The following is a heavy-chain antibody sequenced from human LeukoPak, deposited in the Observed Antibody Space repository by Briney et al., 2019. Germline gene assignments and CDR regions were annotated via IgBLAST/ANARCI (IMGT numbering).Heavy chain of an antibody. D-gene: IGHD1-26*01. CDR2: IYYSGST. J-gene: IGHJ5*02. V-gene: IGHV4-39*01. Sequence: PSETLSLTCTVSGGPISSSSYYWGWIRQPPGKGLEWIGSIYYSGSTYYNPSLKSRVTISIGTSKNQFSLNLNSMTAADTAVYYCASPLYRSYVFDHWGRGTLVTVSS. CDR1: GGPISSSSYY. CDR3: ASPLYRSYVFDH.